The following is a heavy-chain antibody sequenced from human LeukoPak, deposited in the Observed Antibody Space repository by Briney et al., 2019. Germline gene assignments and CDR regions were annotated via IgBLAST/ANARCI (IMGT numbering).Heavy chain of an antibody. D-gene: IGHD6-19*01. V-gene: IGHV3-30-3*01. Sequence: GGSLRLSCAASGFTFSSYAMHWVRQAPGKGLEWVAVISYDGSNKYYADSVKGRFTISRDNSKNTLYLQMNSLRAEDTAVYYCARDGYSSGWYVTSGFDYWGQGTLVTVSS. J-gene: IGHJ4*02. CDR3: ARDGYSSGWYVTSGFDY. CDR1: GFTFSSYA. CDR2: ISYDGSNK.